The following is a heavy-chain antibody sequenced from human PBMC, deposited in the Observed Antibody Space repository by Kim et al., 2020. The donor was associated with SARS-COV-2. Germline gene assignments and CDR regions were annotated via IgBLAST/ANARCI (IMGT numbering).Heavy chain of an antibody. CDR1: GFTFSSYG. V-gene: IGHV3-33*06. CDR2: IWYNGSNK. D-gene: IGHD4-17*01. J-gene: IGHJ6*02. Sequence: GGSLRLSCAASGFTFSSYGMHWVRQAPGKGLEWVAVIWYNGSNKYYADSVKGRFTISRDNSKNTLYLQMNSLRAEDTAVYYCAKELQGDCGEYWYNGMDVGGQGPTVT. CDR3: AKELQGDCGEYWYNGMDV.